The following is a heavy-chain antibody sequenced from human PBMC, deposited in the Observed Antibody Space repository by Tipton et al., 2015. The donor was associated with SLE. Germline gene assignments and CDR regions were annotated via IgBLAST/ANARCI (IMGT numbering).Heavy chain of an antibody. J-gene: IGHJ4*02. CDR1: GFTFSDYY. CDR2: ISSSAITT. Sequence: QLVQSGGGLVKPGGSLRLSCAVSGFTFSDYYMSWIRQAPGKGLEWVSQISSSAITTYYADSVKGRFTVSRDNARNSLYLQMNSLRVEDTAVYHCARISSGNYCLDYWGQGTLVTVSS. V-gene: IGHV3-11*04. CDR3: ARISSGNYCLDY. D-gene: IGHD3-10*01.